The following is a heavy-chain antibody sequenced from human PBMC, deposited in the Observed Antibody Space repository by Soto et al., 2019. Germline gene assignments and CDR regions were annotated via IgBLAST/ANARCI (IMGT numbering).Heavy chain of an antibody. CDR2: IYSGGTT. CDR3: ASHPGLGY. V-gene: IGHV3-66*04. D-gene: IGHD3-9*01. CDR1: GFTIGNSA. J-gene: IGHJ4*01. Sequence: PGGSLRLSCAASGFTIGNSAMNWVRQAPGKGLEGVSVIYSGGTTYYGDSVKGRFSISRDNSKNTLILQMNNLRAEDTAVYYCASHPGLGYWGQGTLVTVSS.